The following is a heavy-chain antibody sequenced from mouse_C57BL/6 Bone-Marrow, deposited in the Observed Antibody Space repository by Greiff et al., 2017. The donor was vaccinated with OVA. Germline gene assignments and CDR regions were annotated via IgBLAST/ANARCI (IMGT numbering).Heavy chain of an antibody. CDR2: IYPGNSDN. CDR1: GYTFTSYW. D-gene: IGHD1-1*01. J-gene: IGHJ1*03. Sequence: VQLQQSGTVLARPGASVKMSCKTSGYTFTSYWMHWVKQRPGQGLEWIGAIYPGNSDNSYNQKFKGKAKLTAVTSASTAYMELSSLTNEDSAVYYCTRGYGSSSRGNFDVWGTGTTVTVSS. CDR3: TRGYGSSSRGNFDV. V-gene: IGHV1-5*01.